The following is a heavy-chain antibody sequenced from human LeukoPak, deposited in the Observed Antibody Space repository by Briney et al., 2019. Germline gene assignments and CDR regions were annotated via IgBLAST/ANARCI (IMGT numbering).Heavy chain of an antibody. CDR3: ARKIAVAGAPDY. V-gene: IGHV4-38-2*02. CDR1: GYSISSGYY. Sequence: SETLSLTCTVSGYSISSGYYWGWIRQPPGKGLEWIGSIYHSGSTYYNPSLKSRVTISVDTSKNQFSLKLSSVTAADTAVYYCARKIAVAGAPDYWGQGTLVTVSS. CDR2: IYHSGST. J-gene: IGHJ4*02. D-gene: IGHD6-19*01.